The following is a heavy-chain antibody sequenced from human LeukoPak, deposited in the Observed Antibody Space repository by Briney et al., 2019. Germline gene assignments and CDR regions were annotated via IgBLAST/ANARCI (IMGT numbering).Heavy chain of an antibody. CDR3: ARQGCSSTSCYSYYYYMDV. Sequence: SETLSLTCTVSGGSISSYYWSWIRQPPGKGLEWIGYIYYSGSTNYNPSLKSRVTISVDTSKNQFPLKLSSVTAADTAVYYCARQGCSSTSCYSYYYYMDVWGKGTTVTVSS. V-gene: IGHV4-59*08. D-gene: IGHD2-2*01. CDR1: GGSISSYY. CDR2: IYYSGST. J-gene: IGHJ6*03.